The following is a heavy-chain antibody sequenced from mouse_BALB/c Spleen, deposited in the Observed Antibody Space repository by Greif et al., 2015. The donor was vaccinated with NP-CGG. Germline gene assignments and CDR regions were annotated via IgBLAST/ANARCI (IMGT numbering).Heavy chain of an antibody. V-gene: IGHV1-63*02. Sequence: VQVVESGAELVRPGTSVKMSCKAAGYTFTNYWIGWVKQRPGHGLEWIGDIYPGGGYTNYNEKFKGKATLTADTSSSTTYIQLSSLTSEDSAIYYCARVRCNYAFAYWGQGTLVTASA. D-gene: IGHD2-1*01. J-gene: IGHJ3*01. CDR2: IYPGGGYT. CDR1: GYTFTNYW. CDR3: ARVRCNYAFAY.